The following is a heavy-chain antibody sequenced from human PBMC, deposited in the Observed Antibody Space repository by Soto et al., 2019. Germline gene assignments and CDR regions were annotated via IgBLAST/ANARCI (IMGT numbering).Heavy chain of an antibody. CDR3: ARQIAVAGDWFDP. CDR1: GGTFSSYT. Sequence: QVQLVQSGAEVKKPGSSVKVSCKASGGTFSSYTISWVRQAPGQGLEWMGRIIPILGIANYAQKFQGRVTITAHKSTSTAYMELSSLRSEYTAVYYCARQIAVAGDWFDPWGQGTLVTVSS. V-gene: IGHV1-69*02. J-gene: IGHJ5*02. CDR2: IIPILGIA. D-gene: IGHD6-19*01.